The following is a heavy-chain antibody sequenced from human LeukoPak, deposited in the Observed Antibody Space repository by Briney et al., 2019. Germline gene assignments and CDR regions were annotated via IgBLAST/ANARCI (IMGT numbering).Heavy chain of an antibody. CDR2: ISYDGSNK. D-gene: IGHD5-18*01. J-gene: IGHJ3*02. CDR1: GFTFSSYG. V-gene: IGHV3-30*18. Sequence: PGGSLRLSCAASGFTFSSYGMRWVRQAPGKGLEGVAVISYDGSNKYYADSVKGRFTISRDNSKNTLYLQMNSLRAEDTAGYSCAKDLARGYSDSYDAFDIWGQGTMVTVSS. CDR3: AKDLARGYSDSYDAFDI.